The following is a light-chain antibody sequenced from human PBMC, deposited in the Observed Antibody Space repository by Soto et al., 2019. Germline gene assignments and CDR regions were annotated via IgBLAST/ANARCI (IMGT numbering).Light chain of an antibody. CDR2: EVS. V-gene: IGLV2-8*01. CDR1: SSDVGGYNY. Sequence: QSALTQPPSASGSLGQSVTISCTGTSSDVGGYNYVSWYQQHAGKAPKLMIYEVSKRPSGVPDRFSGSKSGNTASLTVSGLQAEDEADYYCSSYAGNNNVIFGGGTQLTVL. J-gene: IGLJ2*01. CDR3: SSYAGNNNVI.